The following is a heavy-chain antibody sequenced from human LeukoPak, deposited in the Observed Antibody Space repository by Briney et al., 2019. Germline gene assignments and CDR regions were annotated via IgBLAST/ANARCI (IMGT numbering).Heavy chain of an antibody. CDR2: IYYSGST. CDR3: ARGDYSSGWY. Sequence: SQTLSLTCTVSGGSISSGGYYWGWIRQPPGKGLEWIGSIYYSGSTYYNPSLKSRVTISVDTSKNQFSLKLSSVTAADTAVYYCARGDYSSGWYWGQGTLVTVSS. D-gene: IGHD6-19*01. V-gene: IGHV4-39*07. CDR1: GGSISSGGYY. J-gene: IGHJ4*02.